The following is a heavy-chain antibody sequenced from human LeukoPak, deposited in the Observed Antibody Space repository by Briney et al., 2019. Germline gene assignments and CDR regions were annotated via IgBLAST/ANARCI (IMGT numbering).Heavy chain of an antibody. CDR3: ARVKGALDAFDI. CDR2: IYHSGST. Sequence: SQTLSLTCTVSGGSISSGGYYWSWIRQPPGKGLEWIGYIYHSGSTNYNPSLKSRVTISVDTSKNQFSLKLSSVTAADTAVYYCARVKGALDAFDIWGQGTMVTVSS. D-gene: IGHD3-16*01. CDR1: GGSISSGGYY. V-gene: IGHV4-30-2*01. J-gene: IGHJ3*02.